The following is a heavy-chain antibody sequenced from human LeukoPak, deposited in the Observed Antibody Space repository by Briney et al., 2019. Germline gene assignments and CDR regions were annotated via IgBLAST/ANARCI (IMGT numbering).Heavy chain of an antibody. CDR2: ISGSGGST. D-gene: IGHD3-10*01. CDR1: GFTFSSYA. CDR3: ARDPMVRGVTDDAFDI. J-gene: IGHJ3*02. Sequence: TGGSLRLSCAASGFTFSSYAMSWVRQAPGKGLESVSAISGSGGSTYYADSVKGRFTISRDNSNSTLYLQMNSLRAEDTAVYYCARDPMVRGVTDDAFDIWGQGTMVTVSS. V-gene: IGHV3-23*01.